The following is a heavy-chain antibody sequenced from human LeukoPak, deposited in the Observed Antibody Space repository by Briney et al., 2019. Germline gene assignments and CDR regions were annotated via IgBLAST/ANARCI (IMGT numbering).Heavy chain of an antibody. V-gene: IGHV4-34*01. CDR3: ARGSTIAAAGTFDY. D-gene: IGHD6-13*01. CDR2: INHSGST. J-gene: IGHJ4*02. CDR1: GGSFSGYY. Sequence: SETLSLTCAVYGGSFSGYYWSWIRQPPGKGLEWIGEINHSGSTNYNPSLKSRATISVDTSKNQFSLKLSSVTAADTAVYYCARGSTIAAAGTFDYWGQGTLDTVSS.